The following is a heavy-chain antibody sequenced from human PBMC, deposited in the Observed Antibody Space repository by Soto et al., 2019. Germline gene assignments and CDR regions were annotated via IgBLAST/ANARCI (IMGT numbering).Heavy chain of an antibody. Sequence: SETLSLTCTVSGGSISSYYWSWIRQPPGKGLEWIGYIYYSGSTNYNPSLKSRVTISVDTSKNQFSLKLSSVTAADTAVYYCASLPGYRTDTYYYMDVWGKGTTVTVSS. V-gene: IGHV4-59*08. CDR3: ASLPGYRTDTYYYMDV. CDR2: IYYSGST. D-gene: IGHD5-18*01. CDR1: GGSISSYY. J-gene: IGHJ6*03.